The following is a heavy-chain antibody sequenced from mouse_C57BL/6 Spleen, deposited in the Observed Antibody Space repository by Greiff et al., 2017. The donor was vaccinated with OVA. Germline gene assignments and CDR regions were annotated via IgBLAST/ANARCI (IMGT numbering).Heavy chain of an antibody. CDR1: GFSLSTSGMG. CDR2: IYWDDDK. CDR3: ARSRELPPGRGYAMDY. D-gene: IGHD4-1*01. V-gene: IGHV8-12*01. Sequence: QVTLKVSGPGILQSSQTLSLTCSFSGFSLSTSGMGVSWIRQPSGKGLEWLAHIYWDDDKRYNPSLKRRLTISKDTSRNQVFLKITSVDTDDTAPNYGARSRELPPGRGYAMDYWGQGTSVTVSS. J-gene: IGHJ4*01.